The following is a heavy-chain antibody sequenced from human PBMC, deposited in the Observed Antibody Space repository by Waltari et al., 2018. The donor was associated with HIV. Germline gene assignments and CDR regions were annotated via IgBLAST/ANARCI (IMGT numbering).Heavy chain of an antibody. CDR2: IYYTGGA. D-gene: IGHD1-26*01. CDR1: GGSVSSSSYF. V-gene: IGHV4-39*01. J-gene: IGHJ2*01. CDR3: ARHALRVGAADWYFDL. Sequence: QLQLQESGPGLVKPSETLSLTCTVSGGSVSSSSYFWGSIRQPPGKGLEWVGRIYYTGGAYHSSSLQSRVTICVHTSKHQFAPKVTSVNAADTAAHCCARHALRVGAADWYFDLWRRGTLVTVSS.